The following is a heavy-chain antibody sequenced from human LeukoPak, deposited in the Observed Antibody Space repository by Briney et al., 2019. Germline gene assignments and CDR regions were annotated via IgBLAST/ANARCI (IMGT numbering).Heavy chain of an antibody. CDR3: ARVGTFRYYDFWSGQPPYYFDY. CDR1: GGSISSGSYY. CDR2: IYTSGST. Sequence: PSETLSLTCTVSGGSISSGSYYWSWIRQPAGKGLEWIGRIYTSGSTNYNPSLKSRVTISVDTSKNQFSLKLSSVTAADTAVYYCARVGTFRYYDFWSGQPPYYFDYWGQGTLVTVSS. J-gene: IGHJ4*02. V-gene: IGHV4-61*02. D-gene: IGHD3-3*01.